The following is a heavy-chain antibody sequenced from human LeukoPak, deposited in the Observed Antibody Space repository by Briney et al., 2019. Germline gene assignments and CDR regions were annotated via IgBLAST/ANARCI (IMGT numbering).Heavy chain of an antibody. CDR2: ISYDGSNK. CDR1: GFTFSNYG. J-gene: IGHJ4*02. V-gene: IGHV3-30*18. Sequence: PGRSLRLSCAASGFTFSNYGMHWVRQAPGKGLEWVAVISYDGSNKYYADSVKGRFTISRDNSKNTLYLQMNSLRAEDTAVYYCAKDHLAGYSYGGYYFDYWGQGTLATVSS. CDR3: AKDHLAGYSYGGYYFDY. D-gene: IGHD5-18*01.